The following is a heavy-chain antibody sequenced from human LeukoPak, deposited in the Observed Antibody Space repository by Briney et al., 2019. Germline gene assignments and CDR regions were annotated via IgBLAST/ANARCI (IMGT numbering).Heavy chain of an antibody. CDR2: INHSGST. Sequence: SETLSLTCAVCGGSFSGYYWSWIRQPPGKGLEWIGEINHSGSTNYNPSLKSRVTISVDTSKNQFSLKLSSVTAADTAVYYCARRGFGSDYWGQGTLVTVSS. CDR3: ARRGFGSDY. V-gene: IGHV4-34*01. CDR1: GGSFSGYY. D-gene: IGHD3-10*01. J-gene: IGHJ4*02.